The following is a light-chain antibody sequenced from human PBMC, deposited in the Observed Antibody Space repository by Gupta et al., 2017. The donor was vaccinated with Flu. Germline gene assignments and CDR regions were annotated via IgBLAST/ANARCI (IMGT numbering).Light chain of an antibody. Sequence: DIQMTQSPSSLSASVGDRVTIACRASQTINNYLNWYQHRPGKAPKLLIYAASSLQSGVTSRFSGSGSGKDFPLTISSRQPEDFPSYYCQQSVSPLSITFGRGTRVDI. CDR2: AAS. CDR1: QTINNY. J-gene: IGKJ4*01. CDR3: QQSVSPLSIT. V-gene: IGKV1-39*01.